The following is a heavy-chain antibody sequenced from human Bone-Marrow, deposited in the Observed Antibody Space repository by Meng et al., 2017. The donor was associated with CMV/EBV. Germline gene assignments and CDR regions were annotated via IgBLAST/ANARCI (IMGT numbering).Heavy chain of an antibody. CDR2: INPNSGGT. Sequence: ASVKVSCKASGYTFTGYYMHWVRQAPGQGLEWMGWINPNSGGTNYAQKFQGRVTMTRDTSISTAYMELSRLRSDDTAVYYCARENVVVPAAPMDYWGQGTLFTVSS. CDR3: ARENVVVPAAPMDY. CDR1: GYTFTGYY. V-gene: IGHV1-2*02. D-gene: IGHD2-2*01. J-gene: IGHJ4*02.